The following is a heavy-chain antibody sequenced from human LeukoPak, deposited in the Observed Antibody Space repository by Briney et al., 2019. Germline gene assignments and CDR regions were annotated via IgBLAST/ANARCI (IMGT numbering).Heavy chain of an antibody. CDR2: INWNGGST. V-gene: IGHV3-20*04. CDR1: GFTFDDYG. D-gene: IGHD2-15*01. Sequence: PGGSLRLSCAASGFTFDDYGMSWVRQAPGKGLEWVSGINWNGGSTGYADSVKGRFTISGDNAKNSLYLQMNSLRAEDTALYYCAKSGASGRYFDYWGQGTLVTVSS. J-gene: IGHJ4*02. CDR3: AKSGASGRYFDY.